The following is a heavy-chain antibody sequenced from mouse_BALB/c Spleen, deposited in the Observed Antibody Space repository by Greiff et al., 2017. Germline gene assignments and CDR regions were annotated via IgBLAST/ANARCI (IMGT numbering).Heavy chain of an antibody. CDR3: ARHDGYSYAMDY. CDR2: ISSGGGST. D-gene: IGHD2-3*01. Sequence: EVHLVESGGGLVKPGGSLKLSCAASGFAFSSYDMSWVRQTPEKRLEWVAYISSGGGSTYYPDTVKGRFTISRDNAKNTLYLQMSSLKSEDTAMYYCARHDGYSYAMDYWGQGTSVTVSS. J-gene: IGHJ4*01. CDR1: GFAFSSYD. V-gene: IGHV5-12-1*01.